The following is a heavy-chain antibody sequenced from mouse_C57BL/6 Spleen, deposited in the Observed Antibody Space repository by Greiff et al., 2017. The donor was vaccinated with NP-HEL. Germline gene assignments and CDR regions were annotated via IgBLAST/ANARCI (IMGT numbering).Heavy chain of an antibody. V-gene: IGHV5-6*01. Sequence: DVQLVESGGDLVKPGGSLKLSCAASGFTFSSYGMSWVRQTPDKRLEWVATISSGGSYTYYLDSVKGRFTISRDNAKNTLYLQMSSLKSEDTAMYYCARRTSYYYANWGQGTLVTVSA. CDR3: ARRTSYYYAN. CDR1: GFTFSSYG. J-gene: IGHJ3*01. D-gene: IGHD1-1*01. CDR2: ISSGGSYT.